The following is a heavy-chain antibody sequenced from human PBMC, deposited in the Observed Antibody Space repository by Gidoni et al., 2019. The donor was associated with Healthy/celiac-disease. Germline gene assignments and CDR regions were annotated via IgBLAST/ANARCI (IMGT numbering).Heavy chain of an antibody. J-gene: IGHJ4*02. V-gene: IGHV3-30*18. CDR1: GFTFISYG. Sequence: QVQLVESGGGVVQPGRSLRLSCAASGFTFISYGMPWGRQAPGKGLEWVAVISYDGSNKYYADSVKGRFTISRDNSKNTLYLQMNSLRAEDTAVYYCAKDFSYYDILTGYYKGGPFDYWGQGTLVTVSS. CDR2: ISYDGSNK. CDR3: AKDFSYYDILTGYYKGGPFDY. D-gene: IGHD3-9*01.